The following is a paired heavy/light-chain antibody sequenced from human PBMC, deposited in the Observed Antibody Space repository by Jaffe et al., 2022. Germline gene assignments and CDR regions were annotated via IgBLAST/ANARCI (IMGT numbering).Light chain of an antibody. CDR3: QQANSFLLT. CDR1: QGISSW. J-gene: IGKJ4*01. CDR2: AAS. V-gene: IGKV1D-12*01. Sequence: DIQMTQSPSSVSASVGDRVTITCRASQGISSWLAWYQQKPGKAPKLLIYAASSLQSGVPSRFSGSGSGTDFTLTISSLQPEDFATYYCQQANSFLLTFGGGTKVEIK.
Heavy chain of an antibody. V-gene: IGHV4-61*02. CDR2: IYTSGST. Sequence: QVQLQESGPGLVKPSQTLSLTCTVSGGSISSGSYYWSWIRQPAGKGLEWIGRIYTSGSTNYNPSLKSRVTISVDTSKNQFSLKLSSVTAADTAVYYCARESAGKQWLYYYYYYMDVWGKGTTVTVSS. CDR3: ARESAGKQWLYYYYYYMDV. CDR1: GGSISSGSYY. D-gene: IGHD6-19*01. J-gene: IGHJ6*03.